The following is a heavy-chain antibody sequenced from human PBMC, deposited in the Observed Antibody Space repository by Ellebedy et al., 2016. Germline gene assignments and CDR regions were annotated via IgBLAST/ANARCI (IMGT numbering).Heavy chain of an antibody. CDR2: IYYSGST. V-gene: IGHV4-34*01. Sequence: SETLSLTCAVYGGSFSGYYWSWIRQPPGKGLEWTGSIYYSGSTHYTPSLKSRVTISVDTSKNQFSLKLSSVTAADTAVYYCAREGTYYYDPPWGYWGQGILVTVSS. D-gene: IGHD3-22*01. J-gene: IGHJ4*02. CDR1: GGSFSGYY. CDR3: AREGTYYYDPPWGY.